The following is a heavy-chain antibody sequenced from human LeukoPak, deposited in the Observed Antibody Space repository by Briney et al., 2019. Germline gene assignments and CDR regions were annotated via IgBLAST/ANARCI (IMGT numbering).Heavy chain of an antibody. CDR1: GFTFSTYC. Sequence: GGSLRLSCAASGFTFSTYCMHWVRQAPGKGPMWASRICPDGTVTNYADSGKARFIISRDNARNTVYLQMNSLRVEDTAVYYCVRDFRSADYWGQGTLVTVSS. J-gene: IGHJ4*02. CDR3: VRDFRSADY. CDR2: ICPDGTVT. V-gene: IGHV3-74*01.